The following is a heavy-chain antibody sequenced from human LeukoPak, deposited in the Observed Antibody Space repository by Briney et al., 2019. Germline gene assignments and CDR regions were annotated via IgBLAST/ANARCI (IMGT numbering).Heavy chain of an antibody. CDR2: MSGSGDIT. Sequence: GGSLRLSCAASGFTFGNYAMSWVRQAPGKGLEWVSAMSGSGDITDYADSVKGRFTISRDNSKNTLNLQMNSLTAEVTAVYYCAKIGAGVDYWGQGALVTVSS. V-gene: IGHV3-23*01. CDR1: GFTFGNYA. J-gene: IGHJ4*02. D-gene: IGHD3-16*01. CDR3: AKIGAGVDY.